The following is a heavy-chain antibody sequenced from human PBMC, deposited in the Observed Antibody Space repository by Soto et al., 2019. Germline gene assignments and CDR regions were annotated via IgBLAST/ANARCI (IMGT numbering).Heavy chain of an antibody. CDR1: GGSIRSYY. CDR2: IYYSGST. V-gene: IGHV4-59*08. D-gene: IGHD2-8*01. CDR3: ARTPFPHVEEGVYYGVDV. Sequence: QVQLQESGPGLVKPSETLSLTCTVSGGSIRSYYWSWIRQPPGKGLEWIGFIYYSGSTNYNPSLTSRVPISVDXXKXQXXLKLSSVTATDTAVYYCARTPFPHVEEGVYYGVDVWGQGTTVTVSS. J-gene: IGHJ6*02.